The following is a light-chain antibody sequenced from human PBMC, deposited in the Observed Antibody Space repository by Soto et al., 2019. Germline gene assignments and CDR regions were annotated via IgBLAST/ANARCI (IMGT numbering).Light chain of an antibody. V-gene: IGKV1-6*01. CDR1: QGIRND. CDR3: LQDYNYPR. J-gene: IGKJ4*01. CDR2: AAS. Sequence: AIQMTQPPSSLSASVGDRITITCRASQGIRNDLGWYQQKPGKAPKLLIYAASSLQRGVPSSFSGSVSGTDFTLTISSLQPEDFATYYCLQDYNYPRLGGGTKVDIK.